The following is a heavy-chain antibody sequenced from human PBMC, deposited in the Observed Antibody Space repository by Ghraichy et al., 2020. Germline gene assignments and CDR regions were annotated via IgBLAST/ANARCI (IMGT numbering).Heavy chain of an antibody. Sequence: LSLTCAASGFTLSDYLMNLVRQAPGKGPEWVSIIKQDGSEKHYVDSVKGRFTISRDNAKNSLHLQMNSLRVDDTAVYYCARASGWVIDYWGQGNLVTVSS. CDR3: ARASGWVIDY. D-gene: IGHD2-21*01. CDR1: GFTLSDYL. CDR2: IKQDGSEK. V-gene: IGHV3-7*04. J-gene: IGHJ4*02.